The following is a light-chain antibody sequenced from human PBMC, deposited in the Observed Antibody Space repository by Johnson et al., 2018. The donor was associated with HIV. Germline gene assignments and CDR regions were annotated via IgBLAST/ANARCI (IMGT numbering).Light chain of an antibody. CDR2: ENN. V-gene: IGLV1-51*02. J-gene: IGLJ1*01. Sequence: QSVLTQPPSVSAAPGQKVTISCSGSSSNIGNNYVSWYQQLPGTAPKLLIYENNKRPSGIPDRFSGSQSGTSATLGITGLQTGAEADYYCGTWDSSLSGYVCGHGTNVT. CDR1: SSNIGNNY. CDR3: GTWDSSLSGYV.